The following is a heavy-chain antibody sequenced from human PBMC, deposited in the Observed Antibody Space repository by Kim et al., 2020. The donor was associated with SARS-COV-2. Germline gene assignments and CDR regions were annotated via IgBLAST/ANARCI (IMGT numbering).Heavy chain of an antibody. CDR2: INPRGETT. CDR3: ARDNSMTVAGKSLWWFDP. Sequence: ASVKVSCKASGYTFTNNWMHWVRQAPGQGLEWMGVINPRGETTMYAQKFQGRLTLTRDTSTSTDFMELSSLRSEDTAVYYCARDNSMTVAGKSLWWFDPWGQGTLVTVSS. J-gene: IGHJ5*02. V-gene: IGHV1-46*01. CDR1: GYTFTNNW. D-gene: IGHD6-19*01.